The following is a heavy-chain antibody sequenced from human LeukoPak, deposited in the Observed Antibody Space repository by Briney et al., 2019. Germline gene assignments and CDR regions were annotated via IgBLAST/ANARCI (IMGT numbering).Heavy chain of an antibody. V-gene: IGHV1-2*02. Sequence: ASVTVSFTASVYTFTVYYMHWVRQAPGQGREWRGWINPSSGVTNHAQDFQGRVTMTRDTSISTAYMELSGLRSDDTAVYYCARDLTRIAVAGTGNYWGQGTLVTVSS. CDR1: VYTFTVYY. J-gene: IGHJ4*02. CDR3: ARDLTRIAVAGTGNY. D-gene: IGHD6-19*01. CDR2: INPSSGVT.